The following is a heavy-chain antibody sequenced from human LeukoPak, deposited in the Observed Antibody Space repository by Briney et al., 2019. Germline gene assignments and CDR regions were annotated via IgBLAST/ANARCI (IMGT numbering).Heavy chain of an antibody. Sequence: PSETLSLTCTVSGGSISSSSYYWGWIRQPPGKGLEGIGSIYYSGSTYYNPSLKSRVTISVDTSKNQFSLKLSPVTAADTAVYYCARHRGLYSRAYYYYMDVWGKGTTVTVSS. J-gene: IGHJ6*03. V-gene: IGHV4-39*01. D-gene: IGHD6-13*01. CDR2: IYYSGST. CDR3: ARHRGLYSRAYYYYMDV. CDR1: GGSISSSSYY.